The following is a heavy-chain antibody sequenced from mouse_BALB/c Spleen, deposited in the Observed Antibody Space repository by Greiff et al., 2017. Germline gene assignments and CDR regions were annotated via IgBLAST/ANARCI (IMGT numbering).Heavy chain of an antibody. V-gene: IGHV1-87*01. Sequence: VKLQESGAELARPGASVKLSCKASGYTFTSYWMQWVKQRPGQGLEWIGAIYPGDGDTRYTQKFKGKATLTADKSSSTAYMQLSSLASEDSAVYYCARFITTATDYWGQGTTLTVSS. CDR2: IYPGDGDT. CDR3: ARFITTATDY. CDR1: GYTFTSYW. J-gene: IGHJ2*01. D-gene: IGHD1-2*01.